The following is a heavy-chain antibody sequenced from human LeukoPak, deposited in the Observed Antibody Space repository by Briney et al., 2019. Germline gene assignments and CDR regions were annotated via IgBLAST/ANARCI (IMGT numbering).Heavy chain of an antibody. V-gene: IGHV4-39*07. J-gene: IGHJ4*02. CDR1: GGSISRSSYY. Sequence: SETLSLTCTVSGGSISRSSYYWGWIRQPPGKGLEWIGNIHYSGNTYYNPSLKSRVTISADTSKNQFSLKLYSVTAADTAVYYCASTGPYYYDSSGYFFDYWGQGTLVTVSS. CDR2: IHYSGNT. CDR3: ASTGPYYYDSSGYFFDY. D-gene: IGHD3-22*01.